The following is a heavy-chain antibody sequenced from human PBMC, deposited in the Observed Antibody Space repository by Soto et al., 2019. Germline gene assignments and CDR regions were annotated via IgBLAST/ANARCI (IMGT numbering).Heavy chain of an antibody. J-gene: IGHJ4*02. V-gene: IGHV3-33*01. Sequence: QVQLVESGGGVVQPGRSLRLSCAASGFTFRSYGMHWVRQAPGKGLEWVAVIWYDGSNKYYADSVKGRFTISRDNSKNTLYLQMNSLRAEDTAVYYCARASGGITMIVGLDYWGQGTLVTVSS. CDR2: IWYDGSNK. CDR1: GFTFRSYG. CDR3: ARASGGITMIVGLDY. D-gene: IGHD3-22*01.